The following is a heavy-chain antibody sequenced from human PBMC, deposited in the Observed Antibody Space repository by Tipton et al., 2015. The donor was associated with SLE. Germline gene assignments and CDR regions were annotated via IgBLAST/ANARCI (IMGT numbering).Heavy chain of an antibody. CDR2: VYYSGST. J-gene: IGHJ4*02. V-gene: IGHV4-59*01. CDR3: ASGRSYSSSSSDFDY. D-gene: IGHD6-6*01. CDR1: GGSIRGYY. Sequence: TLSLTCTVSGGSIRGYYWSWIRQPPGKGLEWIGHVYYSGSTGYNPSLKSRVTISVDTSKNQFSLRLSSVTAADTAVYYCASGRSYSSSSSDFDYWGQGTLVTVSS.